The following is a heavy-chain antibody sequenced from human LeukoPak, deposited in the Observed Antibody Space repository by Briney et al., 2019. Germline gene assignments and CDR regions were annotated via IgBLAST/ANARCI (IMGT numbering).Heavy chain of an antibody. CDR3: ARGAYYYDSSGEGGAFDI. D-gene: IGHD3-22*01. Sequence: PGRSLRLSGAASGFTFSSYAMHWVRQAPGKGLEWVALISYDGSNKYYADSVKGRFTISRDNSKNTLYLQMNSLRAEDTAVYYCARGAYYYDSSGEGGAFDIWGQGTMVTVSS. CDR1: GFTFSSYA. CDR2: ISYDGSNK. J-gene: IGHJ3*02. V-gene: IGHV3-30-3*01.